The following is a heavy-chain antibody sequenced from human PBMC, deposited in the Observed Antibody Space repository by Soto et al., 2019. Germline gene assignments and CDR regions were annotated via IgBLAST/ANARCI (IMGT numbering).Heavy chain of an antibody. D-gene: IGHD3-3*01. Sequence: QVQLVQSGAEVKKPGSSVKVSCKASGGTFSSYAISWVRQAPGQGLEWMGGIIPIFGTANYAQKFQGRVTITADESTSTAYMELSSLRSEDTAVYYCARELNYDFWSGESYYYYGMDVWGQGTTVTVSS. CDR1: GGTFSSYA. CDR2: IIPIFGTA. V-gene: IGHV1-69*01. J-gene: IGHJ6*02. CDR3: ARELNYDFWSGESYYYYGMDV.